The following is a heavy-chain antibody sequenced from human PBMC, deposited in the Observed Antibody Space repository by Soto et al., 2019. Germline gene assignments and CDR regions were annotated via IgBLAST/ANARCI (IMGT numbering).Heavy chain of an antibody. J-gene: IGHJ5*02. CDR2: ISSTSATI. CDR1: GFTFSSYR. Sequence: GGSLRLSCAASGFTFSSYRINWVRQAPGQGLEWISYISSTSATIYYAESVRGRFTVSRDNAKNSVYLQMNSLTGEDTAVYFCARAKSLENNWLDTWGQGTQVTVSS. CDR3: ARAKSLENNWLDT. V-gene: IGHV3-48*01.